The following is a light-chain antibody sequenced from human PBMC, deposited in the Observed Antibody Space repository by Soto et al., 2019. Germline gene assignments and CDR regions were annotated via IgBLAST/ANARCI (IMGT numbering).Light chain of an antibody. CDR1: SSNIGNNY. Sequence: QSALTQPPSVSEAPGQKVTISCSGSSSNIGNNYVSWYQQLPGTAPKLLIYDSNKRPSGIPDRFSGSKSGTSATLGITGLQTGDEADYYCGTWDSSLSAVVFGGGTKLTV. V-gene: IGLV1-51*01. CDR3: GTWDSSLSAVV. CDR2: DSN. J-gene: IGLJ2*01.